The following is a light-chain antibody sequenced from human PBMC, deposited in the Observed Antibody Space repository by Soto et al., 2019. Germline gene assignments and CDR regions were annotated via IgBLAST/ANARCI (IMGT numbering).Light chain of an antibody. Sequence: EIVLTQSPGTLSLSPGESATLSCKASESIYINSFAWYYQKPGQPPRLLIYGASTRATGIPDRCSGSGSGTDFILSIDRLEVEDSGIYYCQQYGASPFTFGPGTRVDI. V-gene: IGKV3-20*01. J-gene: IGKJ3*01. CDR2: GAS. CDR1: ESIYINS. CDR3: QQYGASPFT.